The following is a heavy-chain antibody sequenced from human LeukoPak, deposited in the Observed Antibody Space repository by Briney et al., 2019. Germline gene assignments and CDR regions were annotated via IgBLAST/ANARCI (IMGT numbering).Heavy chain of an antibody. V-gene: IGHV4-39*07. J-gene: IGHJ3*02. CDR2: IYYSGST. CDR1: GGSISSSSYF. D-gene: IGHD3-16*02. Sequence: SETLSLTCTVSGGSISSSSYFWGWIRQPPGKGLEWIGSIYYSGSTYYNPSLKSRVTISVDTSKNQFSLKLSSVTAADTAVYYCAREGTPNYDYVWGSYRSPDAFDIWGQGTMVTVSS. CDR3: AREGTPNYDYVWGSYRSPDAFDI.